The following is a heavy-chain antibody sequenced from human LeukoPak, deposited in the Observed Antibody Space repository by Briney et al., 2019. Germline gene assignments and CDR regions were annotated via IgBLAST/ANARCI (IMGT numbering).Heavy chain of an antibody. CDR3: ARETARTSSSWEPLDY. J-gene: IGHJ4*02. Sequence: ASVKVSCKASGYTFTSYYIYWVRQAPGQGLEWMGIINPSGGSTSYAQKFQGRVTMTRDTSTSTVYMELSSLRSEDTAVYYCARETARTSSSWEPLDYWGQGTLVTVSS. CDR1: GYTFTSYY. D-gene: IGHD6-13*01. V-gene: IGHV1-46*01. CDR2: INPSGGST.